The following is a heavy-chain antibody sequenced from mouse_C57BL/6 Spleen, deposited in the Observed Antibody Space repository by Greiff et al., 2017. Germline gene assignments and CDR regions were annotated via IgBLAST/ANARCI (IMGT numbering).Heavy chain of an antibody. J-gene: IGHJ2*01. V-gene: IGHV1-64*01. D-gene: IGHD1-1*01. CDR3: ARYDYYGSLNYFDY. CDR1: GYTFTSYW. CDR2: IHPNSGST. Sequence: VKLQESGAELVKPGASVKLSCKASGYTFTSYWMHWVKQRPGQGLEWIGMIHPNSGSTNYNEKFKSKATLTVDKSSSTAYMQLSSLTSEDSAVYYCARYDYYGSLNYFDYWGQGTTLTVSS.